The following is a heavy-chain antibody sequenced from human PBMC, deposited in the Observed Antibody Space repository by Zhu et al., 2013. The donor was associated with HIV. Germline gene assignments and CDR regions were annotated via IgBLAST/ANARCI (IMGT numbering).Heavy chain of an antibody. CDR2: IIPIFGTA. CDR1: GGTFSSYA. CDR3: ARRISSAPHYYYGMDV. D-gene: IGHD1-26*01. J-gene: IGHJ6*02. Sequence: QVQLVRVVGREVKKPGSSVKVSCKASGGTFSSYAISWVRQAPGQGLEWMGGIIPIFGTANYAQKFQGRVTITADESTSTAYMELSSLRSEDTAVYYCARRISSAPHYYYGMDVWGQGTTVTVSS. V-gene: IGHV1-69*01.